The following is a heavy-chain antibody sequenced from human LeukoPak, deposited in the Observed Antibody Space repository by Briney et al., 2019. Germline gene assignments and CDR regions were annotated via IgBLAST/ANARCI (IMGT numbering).Heavy chain of an antibody. CDR3: ARDSSSSSLADP. J-gene: IGHJ5*02. CDR1: GYTFTGYY. Sequence: ASVKVSCKASGYTFTGYYIHWVRQAPGQGLEWMGIINPSGGGTSYAQKFQGRLTMTRDTPTSTVYMELTSLRSEDTAVYYCARDSSSSSLADPWGQGTLVTVSS. D-gene: IGHD2-2*01. CDR2: INPSGGGT. V-gene: IGHV1-46*01.